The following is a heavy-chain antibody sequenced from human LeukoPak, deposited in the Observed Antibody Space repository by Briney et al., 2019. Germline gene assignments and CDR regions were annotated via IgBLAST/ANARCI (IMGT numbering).Heavy chain of an antibody. CDR1: GYSFTSYW. D-gene: IGHD3-22*01. J-gene: IGHJ2*01. Sequence: GESLKISCKGSGYSFTSYWIGWVRQMPGKGLEWMGIIYPGDSDTSYSPSFQGQVTISADKSISTAYLQWSSLKASDTAMYYCARLNYYDSSGNWYFDLWGRGTLVTVSS. CDR2: IYPGDSDT. CDR3: ARLNYYDSSGNWYFDL. V-gene: IGHV5-51*01.